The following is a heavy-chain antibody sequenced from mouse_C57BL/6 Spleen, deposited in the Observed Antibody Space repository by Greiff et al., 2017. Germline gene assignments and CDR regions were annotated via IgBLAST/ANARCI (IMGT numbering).Heavy chain of an antibody. D-gene: IGHD1-1*01. CDR1: GYTFTDYY. CDR2: INPDNGST. J-gene: IGHJ1*01. CDR3: ARDSSYRYVDV. Sequence: EVQLQESGPVLVKPGASVKMSCKASGYTFTDYYMNWVKQSPGKSLEWIGVINPDNGSTSYNEKFKGKATLTVNKSSSTAYMELNSLTSEDSAVYYCARDSSYRYVDVWGSGTTVTVAS. V-gene: IGHV1-19*01.